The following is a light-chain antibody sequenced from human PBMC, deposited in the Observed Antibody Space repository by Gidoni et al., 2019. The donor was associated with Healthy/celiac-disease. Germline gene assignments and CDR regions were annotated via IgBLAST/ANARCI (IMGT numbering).Light chain of an antibody. Sequence: DIKMIQSPSSLSASVGDRVTITCRASQRISTYLNWYQQKLGQAPKLLIYAAARLQSGVPSRFSGSGSGTDFTLSISSLQPEDFVTYYCQQSYSFPYTFGQGTKLEI. V-gene: IGKV1-39*01. CDR2: AAA. CDR3: QQSYSFPYT. CDR1: QRISTY. J-gene: IGKJ2*01.